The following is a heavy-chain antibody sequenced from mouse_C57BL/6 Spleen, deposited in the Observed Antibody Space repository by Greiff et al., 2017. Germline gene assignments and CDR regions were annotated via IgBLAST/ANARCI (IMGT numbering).Heavy chain of an antibody. Sequence: EVQVVESGGGLVKPGGSLKLSCAASGFTFSDYGMHWVRQAPEKGLEWVAYISSGSSTIYYADTVKGRFTISRDNAKNTLFLQMTSLRSEDTAMYYCARGHYYGSSSWYFDVWGTGTTVTVSS. D-gene: IGHD1-1*01. CDR1: GFTFSDYG. J-gene: IGHJ1*03. CDR3: ARGHYYGSSSWYFDV. V-gene: IGHV5-17*01. CDR2: ISSGSSTI.